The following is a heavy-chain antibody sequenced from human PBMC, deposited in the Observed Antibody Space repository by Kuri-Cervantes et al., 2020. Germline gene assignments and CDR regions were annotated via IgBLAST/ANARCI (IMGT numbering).Heavy chain of an antibody. J-gene: IGHJ3*02. D-gene: IGHD4-17*01. CDR2: IDGITRTT. CDR1: GFAFSSYA. Sequence: ETLSLTCAASGFAFSSYAMTWVRQAPGKGLEWVSLIDGITRTTKYLDSVKGRFTISRDNSKNTLYLQMDSLRAEDTAVYYCARDRDYYFDIWGQGTMVTVSS. CDR3: ARDRDYYFDI. V-gene: IGHV3-23*01.